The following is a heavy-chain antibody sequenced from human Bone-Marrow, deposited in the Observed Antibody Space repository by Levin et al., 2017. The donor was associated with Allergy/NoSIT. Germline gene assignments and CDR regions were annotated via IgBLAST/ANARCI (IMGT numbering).Heavy chain of an antibody. CDR1: GGSFSGYY. V-gene: IGHV4-34*01. CDR3: ASHRCTSAACSALLFDS. Sequence: SQTLSLTCAVHGGSFSGYYWSWVRQPPGKGLEWIGEINHRGSTKPNPSLKSRVTISVDTSKTQYSLKLSSVTAADTAVYYCASHRCTSAACSALLFDSWGHGTLVTVSS. D-gene: IGHD2-2*01. CDR2: INHRGST. J-gene: IGHJ4*01.